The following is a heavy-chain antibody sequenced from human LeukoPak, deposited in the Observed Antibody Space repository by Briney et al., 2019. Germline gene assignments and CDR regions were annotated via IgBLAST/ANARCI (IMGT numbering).Heavy chain of an antibody. J-gene: IGHJ6*03. Sequence: SETLSLTCTVSGGSISSGGYYWSWIRQHPGKGMEWIGYIYYSGSTYYNSSLKSRVTISVDTSKNQFSLKLSTMPAADTAVYYCARVSSGGDCYSCYYCYMDVWGKGTTVTVSS. CDR2: IYYSGST. V-gene: IGHV4-31*03. CDR3: ARVSSGGDCYSCYYCYMDV. CDR1: GGSISSGGYY. D-gene: IGHD2-21*02.